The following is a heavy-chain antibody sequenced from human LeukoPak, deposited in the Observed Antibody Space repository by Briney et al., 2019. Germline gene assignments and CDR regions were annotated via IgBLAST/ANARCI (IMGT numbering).Heavy chain of an antibody. Sequence: SGGSLRLSCAASGFTFSDYYMSWIRQAPGKGLEWVSYISSSGSTIYYADSVKGRFTISRDNAKNSLYLQMNSLRAEDTAVYYCARDLGITGTDTGRYYYGMDVWGQGTTVTVSS. CDR3: ARDLGITGTDTGRYYYGMDV. J-gene: IGHJ6*02. V-gene: IGHV3-11*01. D-gene: IGHD1/OR15-1a*01. CDR1: GFTFSDYY. CDR2: ISSSGSTI.